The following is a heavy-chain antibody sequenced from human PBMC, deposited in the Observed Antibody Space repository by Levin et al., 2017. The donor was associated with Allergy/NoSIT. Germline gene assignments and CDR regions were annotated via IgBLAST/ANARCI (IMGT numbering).Heavy chain of an antibody. J-gene: IGHJ5*02. V-gene: IGHV3-7*01. CDR1: GFTFSSYW. CDR3: TKYSGSYSMHDT. CDR2: IKEDGTNK. Sequence: GGSLRLSCAASGFTFSSYWMTWVRQAPGKGLEWVANIKEDGTNKLYVDSVKGRFTVSRDNAKNSLYLQMNSLRADDTAMYYCTKYSGSYSMHDTWGQGTLVIVSS. D-gene: IGHD1-26*01.